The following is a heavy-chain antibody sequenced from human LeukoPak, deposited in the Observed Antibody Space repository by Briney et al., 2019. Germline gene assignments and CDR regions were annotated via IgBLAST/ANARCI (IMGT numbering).Heavy chain of an antibody. J-gene: IGHJ4*02. CDR1: GFIFSSYG. Sequence: PGGSLRLSCVASGFIFSSYGMHWVRQAPGKGLEWVAVISYDGSNKYYADSVKGRFTISRDNSKNTLYLQMNSLRAEDTAVYYCAIAGGDYFDYWGQGTLVTVSS. V-gene: IGHV3-30*19. D-gene: IGHD3-10*01. CDR3: AIAGGDYFDY. CDR2: ISYDGSNK.